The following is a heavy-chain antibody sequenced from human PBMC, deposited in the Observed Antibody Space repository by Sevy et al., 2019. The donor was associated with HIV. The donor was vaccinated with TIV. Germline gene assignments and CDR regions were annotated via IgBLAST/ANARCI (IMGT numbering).Heavy chain of an antibody. V-gene: IGHV3-30*18. CDR2: ISFDVDYV. D-gene: IGHD3-16*01. J-gene: IGHJ6*02. CDR1: GFTFSSFG. Sequence: GGSLRLSCAASGFTFSSFGLYWVRQAPGKGLEWVASISFDVDYVYYADSVKGRFTISRDNSKNILYLQMNSLRVEDTALYYCAKDGGNAPQYYGMDVWGQGTTVTVSS. CDR3: AKDGGNAPQYYGMDV.